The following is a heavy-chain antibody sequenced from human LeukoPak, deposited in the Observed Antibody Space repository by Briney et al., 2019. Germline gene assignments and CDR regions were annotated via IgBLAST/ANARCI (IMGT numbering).Heavy chain of an antibody. D-gene: IGHD3-22*01. CDR3: ARDRYYYDSSGYQPLDY. CDR1: GYTFTSYD. CDR2: MNPNSGNT. Sequence: ASVKVSCKASGYTFTSYDINWVRQATGQGLEWMGWMNPNSGNTGYAQKFQGRVTMTRNTSISTAYMELSSLRSEDTAVYYCARDRYYYDSSGYQPLDYWGQGTLVTVSS. V-gene: IGHV1-8*01. J-gene: IGHJ4*02.